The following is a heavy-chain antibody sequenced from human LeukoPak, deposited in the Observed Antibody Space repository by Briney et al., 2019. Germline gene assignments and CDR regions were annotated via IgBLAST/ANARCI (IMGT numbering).Heavy chain of an antibody. CDR3: AKYADFWSGYSNY. D-gene: IGHD3-3*01. J-gene: IGHJ4*02. CDR2: IRYDGSNK. V-gene: IGHV3-30*02. Sequence: GGSLRLSCAASGFTISCYGMHWVRQAPGKGLEWVAFIRYDGSNKYYADSVKGRFTISRDNSKNTPYLQMNSLRAEDTAVYYCAKYADFWSGYSNYWGQGTLVTVSS. CDR1: GFTISCYG.